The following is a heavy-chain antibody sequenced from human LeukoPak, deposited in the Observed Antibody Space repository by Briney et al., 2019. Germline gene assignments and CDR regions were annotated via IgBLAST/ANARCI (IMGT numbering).Heavy chain of an antibody. CDR3: AKDFYGSGRSGFDY. Sequence: PGGSLRLSCAASGFTFSSYAMSWVRQAPGKGLEWVSAISGSGGSTYYADSVKGRLTISRDNSKNTLHLQMNSLRAEDTAVYYCAKDFYGSGRSGFDYWGQGTLVTVSS. CDR1: GFTFSSYA. V-gene: IGHV3-23*01. CDR2: ISGSGGST. D-gene: IGHD3-10*01. J-gene: IGHJ4*02.